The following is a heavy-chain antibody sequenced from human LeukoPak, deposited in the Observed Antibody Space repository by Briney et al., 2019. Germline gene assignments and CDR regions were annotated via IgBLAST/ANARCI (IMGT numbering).Heavy chain of an antibody. J-gene: IGHJ5*02. D-gene: IGHD2-21*01. CDR3: ARGGDWFDP. CDR2: IYYSGST. Sequence: SETLSLTCTVSGGSISSSSYYWGWIRQPPGKGLEWIGSIYYSGSTYYNPSLKSRVTISVDTSKNQFSLKLSSVTAADTAVYYCARGGDWFDPWGQGTLVTVSS. V-gene: IGHV4-39*01. CDR1: GGSISSSSYY.